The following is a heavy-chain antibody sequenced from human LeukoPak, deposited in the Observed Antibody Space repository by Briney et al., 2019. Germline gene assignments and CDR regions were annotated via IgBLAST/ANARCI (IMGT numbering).Heavy chain of an antibody. CDR3: AKDHQLAN. J-gene: IGHJ4*02. Sequence: GGSLRLSCAASGFTFSSYAMHWVRQAPGKGLEWVAVISYDGTNKYYADSVKGRFTISRDNSKNTLYLQMNSLRAEDTAVYYCAKDHQLANWGQGTLVTVSS. V-gene: IGHV3-30*04. CDR1: GFTFSSYA. CDR2: ISYDGTNK. D-gene: IGHD1-1*01.